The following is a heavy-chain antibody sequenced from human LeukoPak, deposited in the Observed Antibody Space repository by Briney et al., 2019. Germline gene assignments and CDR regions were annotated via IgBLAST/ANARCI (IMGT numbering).Heavy chain of an antibody. D-gene: IGHD3-22*01. J-gene: IGHJ4*02. CDR1: GYTFTGYY. V-gene: IGHV1-2*06. CDR3: ASDMNYDSSGEY. Sequence: ASVKVSCKASGYTFTGYYMHWLRQAPGQGLEWMGRINPNSGGTNYAQKFQGRVTMTRYTSISTAYMELSRLRSDDTAVYYCASDMNYDSSGEYWGQGTLVTVSS. CDR2: INPNSGGT.